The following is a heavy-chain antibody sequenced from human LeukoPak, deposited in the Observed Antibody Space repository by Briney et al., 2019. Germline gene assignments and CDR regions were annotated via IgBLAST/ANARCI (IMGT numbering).Heavy chain of an antibody. D-gene: IGHD2-15*01. CDR3: ARHRSLRGWFDP. CDR1: GDSISSSDYC. CDR2: LYFSGST. J-gene: IGHJ5*02. V-gene: IGHV4-39*01. Sequence: SETLSLTCTVSGDSISSSDYCCSWLRQPPWRGLEFVVCLYFSGSTYYNPSLNGRVTISVDTSKNQFSLNLYSMTAADTALYFCARHRSLRGWFDPWGQGTLVTVSS.